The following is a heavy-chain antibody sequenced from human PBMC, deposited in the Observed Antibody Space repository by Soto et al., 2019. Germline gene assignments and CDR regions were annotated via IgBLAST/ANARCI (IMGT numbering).Heavy chain of an antibody. J-gene: IGHJ4*02. CDR2: ITYIGGKK. Sequence: QVQLVESGGGVVQPGRSLRLSCAASGFTFSNYAMHWVRQAPGKGLEWVAVITYIGGKKYFADSVKGRFTISRDYSKNTLYLQMNSLRAEDTAVYYCARDPSITGTKGGYYFDYWGQGTLVTVSS. V-gene: IGHV3-30*04. D-gene: IGHD1-7*01. CDR1: GFTFSNYA. CDR3: ARDPSITGTKGGYYFDY.